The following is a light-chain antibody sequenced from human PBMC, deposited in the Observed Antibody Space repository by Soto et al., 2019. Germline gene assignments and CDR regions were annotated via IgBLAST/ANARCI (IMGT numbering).Light chain of an antibody. J-gene: IGKJ1*01. Sequence: EIQMTQSPSTLSASVGDRVNITCRASQSISSWLAWYQQKPGKAPKLLICDASSLESGVPSRFSGSGSGTEFTLTISGLQPDDFATYYCQQYNSYSWTFGQGTKVDIK. CDR2: DAS. V-gene: IGKV1-5*01. CDR3: QQYNSYSWT. CDR1: QSISSW.